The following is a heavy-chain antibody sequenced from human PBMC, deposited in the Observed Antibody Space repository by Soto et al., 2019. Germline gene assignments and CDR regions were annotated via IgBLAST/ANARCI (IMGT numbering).Heavy chain of an antibody. Sequence: PSETLSLTCTVSGGSISSGGYYRSWFRQHPGKGLEWIGYIYYSGSTYYNPSLKSRVTLSVDTSKNQFSLKLSSVTAADTAVYYCARAPRDILTGYPTDPRYYYYGMDVWGQGTTVTVSS. D-gene: IGHD3-9*01. CDR2: IYYSGST. J-gene: IGHJ6*02. V-gene: IGHV4-31*03. CDR1: GGSISSGGYY. CDR3: ARAPRDILTGYPTDPRYYYYGMDV.